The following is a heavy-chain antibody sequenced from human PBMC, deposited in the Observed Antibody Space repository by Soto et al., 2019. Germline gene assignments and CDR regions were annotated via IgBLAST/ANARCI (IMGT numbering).Heavy chain of an antibody. Sequence: QVRLVQSAAQVKQPGASVRVSCKASGYTFTWYYVHWMRQAPGQGLEWMGIINPTGGRASYAQKFQGRVTMTRDTSTTTLYMEINSLTPEDTAVYFCASDLENRALGGTNFWGQGTLVTVSS. V-gene: IGHV1-46*01. J-gene: IGHJ4*02. D-gene: IGHD1-26*01. CDR1: GYTFTWYY. CDR3: ASDLENRALGGTNF. CDR2: INPTGGRA.